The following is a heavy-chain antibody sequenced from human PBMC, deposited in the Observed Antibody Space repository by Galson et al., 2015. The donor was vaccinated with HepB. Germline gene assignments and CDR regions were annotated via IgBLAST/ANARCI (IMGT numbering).Heavy chain of an antibody. J-gene: IGHJ6*02. Sequence: SLRLSCAASGFTFSSYGMHWVRQAPGKGLEWVAVISYDGSNKYYADSVKGRFTISRDNSKNTLYLQMNSLRAEDTAVYYCAKEQAALRYFDWLLHYGMDVWGQGTTVTVSS. CDR3: AKEQAALRYFDWLLHYGMDV. V-gene: IGHV3-30*18. CDR1: GFTFSSYG. D-gene: IGHD3-9*01. CDR2: ISYDGSNK.